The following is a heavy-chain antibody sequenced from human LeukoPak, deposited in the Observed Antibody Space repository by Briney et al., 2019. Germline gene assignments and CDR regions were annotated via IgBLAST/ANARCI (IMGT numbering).Heavy chain of an antibody. J-gene: IGHJ4*02. D-gene: IGHD3-10*01. Sequence: ASVKVSCKASGYTFTSYHMHWVRQAPGQGLEWMGWINPNSGGTNYAQKFQGRVTMTRDTSISTAYMELSRLRSDDTAVYYCARAGVWFGELPLDYWGQGTLVTVSS. CDR2: INPNSGGT. V-gene: IGHV1-2*02. CDR1: GYTFTSYH. CDR3: ARAGVWFGELPLDY.